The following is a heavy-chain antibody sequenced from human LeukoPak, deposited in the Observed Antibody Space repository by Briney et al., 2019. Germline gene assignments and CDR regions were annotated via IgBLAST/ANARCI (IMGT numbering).Heavy chain of an antibody. J-gene: IGHJ4*02. CDR2: ISAYNGNT. D-gene: IGHD3-22*01. CDR1: GGTFSSYA. V-gene: IGHV1-18*01. CDR3: ASSYDSSGYYYVPFDY. Sequence: VASVKVSCKASGGTFSSYAISWVRQAPGQGLEWMGWISAYNGNTNYAQKLQGRVTMTTDTSTSTAYMELRSLRSDDTAVYYCASSYDSSGYYYVPFDYWGQGTLVTVSS.